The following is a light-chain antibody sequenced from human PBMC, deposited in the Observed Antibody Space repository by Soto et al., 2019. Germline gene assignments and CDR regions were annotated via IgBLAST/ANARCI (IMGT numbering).Light chain of an antibody. CDR2: GVR. J-gene: IGLJ2*01. V-gene: IGLV2-14*01. Sequence: QSVLTQPASVSGSPGQSITISCTGTSSDVGGYNYVSWYQQHPGKAPKLMIYGVRNRPSGVSNRFSGSKSGNTASLTISGLQAEDEADYYCSSYTSSSTLFGGGTKLTVL. CDR3: SSYTSSSTL. CDR1: SSDVGGYNY.